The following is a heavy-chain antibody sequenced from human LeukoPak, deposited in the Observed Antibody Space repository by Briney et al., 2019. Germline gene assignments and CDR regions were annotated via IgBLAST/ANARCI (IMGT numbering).Heavy chain of an antibody. J-gene: IGHJ4*02. CDR1: GFTFSSDA. Sequence: GGSLRLSCAASGFTFSSDAMGWVRQAPGKGLQWVSSISSSSSSIYFADSVKGRFTISRDNAKNSLYLQMNSLRAEDTAVYFCARVRGHSFDSWGQGTLVTVSS. V-gene: IGHV3-21*01. D-gene: IGHD3-10*01. CDR3: ARVRGHSFDS. CDR2: ISSSSSSI.